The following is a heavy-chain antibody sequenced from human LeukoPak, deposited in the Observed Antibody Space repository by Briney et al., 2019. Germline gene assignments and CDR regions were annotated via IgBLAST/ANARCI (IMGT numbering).Heavy chain of an antibody. Sequence: SVNVSCKASGGTFSTYAISWVRQAPGQGLEWMGGIIPIFGTANYAQKFQGRVTITADESTSTAYMELSSLRSEDTAVYYCARALGDYANWFDPWGQGTLVTVSS. D-gene: IGHD4-17*01. CDR2: IIPIFGTA. CDR3: ARALGDYANWFDP. CDR1: GGTFSTYA. V-gene: IGHV1-69*01. J-gene: IGHJ5*02.